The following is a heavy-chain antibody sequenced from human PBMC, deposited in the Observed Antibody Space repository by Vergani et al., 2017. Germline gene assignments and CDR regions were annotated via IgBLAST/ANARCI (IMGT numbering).Heavy chain of an antibody. V-gene: IGHV3-30*02. Sequence: VELLESGGGLAQPGGSLRVSCSASGFRVTTYYMSWVRQAPGKGLEWVASIRSDESRRYYGDSMEGPFTISRDNSKNTLYLQMKSLRPEDTAVYYCAKEGGGYCSGGTCYPEYWGQGTLVIVSS. CDR3: AKEGGGYCSGGTCYPEY. D-gene: IGHD2-15*01. J-gene: IGHJ4*02. CDR1: GFRVTTYY. CDR2: IRSDESRR.